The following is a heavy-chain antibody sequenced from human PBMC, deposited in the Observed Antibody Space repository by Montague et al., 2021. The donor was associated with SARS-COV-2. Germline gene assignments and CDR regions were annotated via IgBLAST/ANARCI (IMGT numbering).Heavy chain of an antibody. CDR1: GGSISTGRYF. CDR3: TSGGSKFGSEFDY. J-gene: IGHJ4*02. Sequence: TLSLTCTVSGGSISTGRYFWRWIRQPAGKGLEWIGRISTSGSTHYSPSLKSRVTISVDTSKNQFSLKLDSMTAADTALYYCTSGGSKFGSEFDYWGQGTLVTVSS. V-gene: IGHV4-61*02. CDR2: ISTSGST. D-gene: IGHD3-10*01.